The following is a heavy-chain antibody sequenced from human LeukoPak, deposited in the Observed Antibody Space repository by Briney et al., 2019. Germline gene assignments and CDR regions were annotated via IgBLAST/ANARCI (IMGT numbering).Heavy chain of an antibody. D-gene: IGHD2-15*01. J-gene: IGHJ1*01. V-gene: IGHV3-33*01. Sequence: PGGSLRLSCASSGFTLSSYGMHWVRQAPGKGLEWVAAIWYDGSIQYYADSVKGRFTISRDNSKNTLYLQMDSLRAEDTAVYYCARAGYCSGGSCYGSDDWGQRSLVSVSS. CDR2: IWYDGSIQ. CDR3: ARAGYCSGGSCYGSDD. CDR1: GFTLSSYG.